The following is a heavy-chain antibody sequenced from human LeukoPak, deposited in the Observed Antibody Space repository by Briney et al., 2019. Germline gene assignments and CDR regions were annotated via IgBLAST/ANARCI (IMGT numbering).Heavy chain of an antibody. CDR3: ARLLYDSCGYHY. J-gene: IGHJ4*02. CDR2: IYYSGGT. CDR1: GGSISSSSYY. V-gene: IGHV4-39*01. D-gene: IGHD3-22*01. Sequence: SETLSLTCTVSGGSISSSSYYWGWIRQPPGKGLEWIGSIYYSGGTYYNPSLKSRVTISVDTSKNQFSLKLSSVTAADTAVYYCARLLYDSCGYHYWGQGTLVTVSS.